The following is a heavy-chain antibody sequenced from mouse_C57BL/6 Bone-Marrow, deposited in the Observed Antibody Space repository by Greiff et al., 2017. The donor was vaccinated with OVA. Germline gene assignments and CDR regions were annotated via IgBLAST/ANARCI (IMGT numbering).Heavy chain of an antibody. CDR2: IYPSTGGT. D-gene: IGHD2-2*01. V-gene: IGHV1-42*01. J-gene: IGHJ3*01. Sequence: EVQLQQSGPELVKPGASVKISCKASGYSFTGYYMNWVKQSPEKSLEWIGEIYPSTGGTSYNQKFKAKATLTADKSSSTAYMQLKSLTSEDSAVYYCARSHLLGLRCGFAYWGQGTLVTVSA. CDR1: GYSFTGYY. CDR3: ARSHLLGLRCGFAY.